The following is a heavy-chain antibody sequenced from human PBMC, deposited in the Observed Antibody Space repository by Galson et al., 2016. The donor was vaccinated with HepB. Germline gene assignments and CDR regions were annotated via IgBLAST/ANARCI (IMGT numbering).Heavy chain of an antibody. CDR1: GFTFSAHY. CDR3: TRSPDTSPKVDV. V-gene: IGHV3-11*01. Sequence: SLRLSCAASGFTFSAHYMSWIRQAPGKGLEWISYIDSSGRPLYYADSVKGRFTISRDNVRNTLYLGMNGLRDEDTAIYYCTRSPDTSPKVDVWGQGTTVIVSS. CDR2: IDSSGRPL. J-gene: IGHJ6*02. D-gene: IGHD5-18*01.